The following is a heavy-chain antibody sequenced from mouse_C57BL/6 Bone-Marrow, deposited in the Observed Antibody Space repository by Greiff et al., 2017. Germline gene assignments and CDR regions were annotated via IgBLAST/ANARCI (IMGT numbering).Heavy chain of an antibody. Sequence: QVHVKQPGAELVKPGASVKLSCKASGYTFTSYWMQWVKQRPGQGLEWIGEFDPSDSYTNYNQKFKGKATLTVDTSSSTAYMQLSSLTSEDSAVYYCARWLTLKGDYWGQGTSVTVAS. CDR2: FDPSDSYT. V-gene: IGHV1-50*01. D-gene: IGHD2-2*01. CDR3: ARWLTLKGDY. CDR1: GYTFTSYW. J-gene: IGHJ4*01.